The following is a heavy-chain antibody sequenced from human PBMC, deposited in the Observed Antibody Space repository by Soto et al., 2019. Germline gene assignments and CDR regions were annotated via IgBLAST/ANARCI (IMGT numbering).Heavy chain of an antibody. Sequence: QVQLVESGGGVVQPGGSLRLSCAASGFAFSNYAMHWVRQAPGKGLEWVALISSDGSNKYYPDSVKGRLTISRVNSKTTEYLQMSSLRAEDSAVYFCANGANSMVGIYWGQGTLVTVSS. J-gene: IGHJ4*02. CDR3: ANGANSMVGIY. CDR2: ISSDGSNK. D-gene: IGHD2-15*01. CDR1: GFAFSNYA. V-gene: IGHV3-30*04.